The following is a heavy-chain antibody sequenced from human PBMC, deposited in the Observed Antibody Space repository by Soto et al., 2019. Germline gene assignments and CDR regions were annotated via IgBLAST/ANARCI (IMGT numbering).Heavy chain of an antibody. CDR3: ARDRSSSPDYFDY. Sequence: QVQLQESGPGLVRPSQTLSLPCTVSGGSINSYDFYWSWIRQPPGEGLEWIGFIYYNGRTSYTPSLESRLAISLDTSKNQFSLRLSSVTAADTAVYYCARDRSSSPDYFDYWGPGTLVTVSS. J-gene: IGHJ4*02. CDR2: IYYNGRT. D-gene: IGHD2-15*01. CDR1: GGSINSYDFY. V-gene: IGHV4-30-4*01.